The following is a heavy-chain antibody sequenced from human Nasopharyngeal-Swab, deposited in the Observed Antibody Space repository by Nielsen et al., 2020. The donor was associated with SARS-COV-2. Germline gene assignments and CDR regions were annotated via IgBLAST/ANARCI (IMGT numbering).Heavy chain of an antibody. Sequence: SETLSLTCTVSDGSISTYYWSWIRQPPGKGLEWIGYIYYSGSTNYNPSLKSRVTISVDTSKNQFSLKLSSVTAADTAVYYCARVGAAAGRGENYYYYYGMDVWGQGTTVTVSS. CDR3: ARVGAAAGRGENYYYYYGMDV. J-gene: IGHJ6*02. V-gene: IGHV4-59*13. CDR2: IYYSGST. CDR1: DGSISTYY. D-gene: IGHD6-13*01.